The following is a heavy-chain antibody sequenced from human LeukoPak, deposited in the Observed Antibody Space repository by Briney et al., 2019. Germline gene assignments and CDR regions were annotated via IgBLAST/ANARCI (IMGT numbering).Heavy chain of an antibody. J-gene: IGHJ3*02. D-gene: IGHD6-13*01. Sequence: GGSLRLSCAASGFTFSSYAMSWVRQAPGKGLEWVSGINWNGGSTGYADSVKGRFTISRDNAKNSLYLQMNSLRAEDTALYYCARSAGSWYLNDAFDIWGQGTMVTVSS. V-gene: IGHV3-20*04. CDR1: GFTFSSYA. CDR3: ARSAGSWYLNDAFDI. CDR2: INWNGGST.